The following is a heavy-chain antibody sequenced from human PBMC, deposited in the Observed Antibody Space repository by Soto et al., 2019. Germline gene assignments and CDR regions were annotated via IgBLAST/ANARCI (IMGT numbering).Heavy chain of an antibody. J-gene: IGHJ6*02. CDR1: ALTPRKCV. Sequence: GGARRHPWGASALTPRKCVLLWVRRVPCRGLEWVAVTSNDGSNTFYADFVKCRFTISRDNSKITVYLQLNSLRTFYSAVSSCARGNLHVWGQGPTVSV. CDR2: TSNDGSNT. D-gene: IGHD1-7*01. V-gene: IGHV3-30-3*01. CDR3: ARGNLHV.